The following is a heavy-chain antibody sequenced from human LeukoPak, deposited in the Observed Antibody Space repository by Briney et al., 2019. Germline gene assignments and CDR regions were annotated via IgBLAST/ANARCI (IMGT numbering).Heavy chain of an antibody. CDR1: GFTISSNY. J-gene: IGHJ4*01. V-gene: IGHV3-66*01. CDR2: IYTGGTT. D-gene: IGHD5-24*01. Sequence: GGSLRLSCTASGFTISSNYMMWVRQAPGKGLEWVSVIYTGGTTYYADSVKGRFTISRDNSKNTLSLQMNSLRSEDTAVYYCACRDGYNFGYWGQGTMVTVSS. CDR3: ACRDGYNFGY.